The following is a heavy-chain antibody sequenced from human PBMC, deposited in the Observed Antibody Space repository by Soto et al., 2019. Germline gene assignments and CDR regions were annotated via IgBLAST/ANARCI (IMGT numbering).Heavy chain of an antibody. CDR1: GGTFCSYA. Sequence: GASVKVSCKTSGGTFCSYAIRWVRQAPGQGLEWMGGIIPIFSTPNYAQKFQGRVTITADESTSTAYMELSSLRSDDTAVYYCARDQGITTFGVYSMYYYGMDVWGQGTTVTVSS. D-gene: IGHD3-3*01. CDR2: IIPIFSTP. CDR3: ARDQGITTFGVYSMYYYGMDV. V-gene: IGHV1-69*13. J-gene: IGHJ6*02.